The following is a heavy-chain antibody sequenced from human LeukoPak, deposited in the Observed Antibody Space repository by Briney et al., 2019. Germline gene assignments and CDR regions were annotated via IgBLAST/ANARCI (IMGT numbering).Heavy chain of an antibody. CDR2: INPSGGST. CDR3: ARGRYYDILTGSALDY. V-gene: IGHV1-46*01. D-gene: IGHD3-9*01. J-gene: IGHJ4*02. CDR1: GYTFTSYY. Sequence: RASVKVSCKASGYTFTSYYMHWVRQAPGQGLEWMGIINPSGGSTSYAQKFQGRVTITADKSTSTAYMELSSPRSEDTAVYYCARGRYYDILTGSALDYWGQGTLVTVSS.